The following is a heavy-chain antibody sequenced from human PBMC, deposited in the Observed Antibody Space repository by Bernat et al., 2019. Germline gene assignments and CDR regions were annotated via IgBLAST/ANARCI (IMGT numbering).Heavy chain of an antibody. D-gene: IGHD6-13*01. CDR2: VSYDGRLK. CDR3: TKEGGAAGSRYQAYYDF. J-gene: IGHJ4*02. CDR1: GFTFNNHG. Sequence: QVQLVESGGGVVQPGRSLRLSCAASGFTFNNHGMQWVRQAPGKGLEWVAVVSYDGRLKYYSDSVKGRFTISRDNSRDTLYLQMNSLRAEDTALYYCTKEGGAAGSRYQAYYDFWGKGILVTVSA. V-gene: IGHV3-30*18.